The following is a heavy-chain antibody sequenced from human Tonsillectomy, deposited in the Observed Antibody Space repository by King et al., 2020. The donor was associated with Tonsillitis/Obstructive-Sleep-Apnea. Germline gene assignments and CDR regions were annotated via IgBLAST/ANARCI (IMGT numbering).Heavy chain of an antibody. J-gene: IGHJ6*03. D-gene: IGHD7-27*01. V-gene: IGHV1-69*04. CDR2: IIPILDIA. CDR3: ARDLRDTGAFYYYMDV. Sequence: QLVQSGAEVKKPGSSVKVSCKASGGTFSSYAISWVRQAPGQGLEWMGRIIPILDIANYAQKFQGRVTITADKSTRTAYMDLSSLRSEDTAVYYCARDLRDTGAFYYYMDVWGRGTTVTVSS. CDR1: GGTFSSYA.